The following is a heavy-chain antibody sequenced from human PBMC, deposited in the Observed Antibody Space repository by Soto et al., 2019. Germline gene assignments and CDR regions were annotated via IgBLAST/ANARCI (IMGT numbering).Heavy chain of an antibody. CDR2: ISYDGTYK. CDR1: GSSFSSYG. J-gene: IGHJ4*02. V-gene: IGHV3-30*03. D-gene: IGHD6-13*01. CDR3: XXXXXXXSSSWPFY. Sequence: QVQLVESGGGVVQPGRSLRLSCAASGSSFSSYGIHWVRQVPGKGLEWVAVISYDGTYKNYADSVMGRFTCYRGNAKXXXXXXXXXXXXXXXXXXXCXXXXXXXSSSWPFYWGQGTLVTVSS.